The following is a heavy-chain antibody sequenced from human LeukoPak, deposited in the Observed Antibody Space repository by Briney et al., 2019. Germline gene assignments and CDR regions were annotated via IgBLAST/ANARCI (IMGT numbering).Heavy chain of an antibody. CDR3: AKAYSSSWYRWFDP. V-gene: IGHV3-30*18. Sequence: GRSLRLSCAASGFTFSSYGMHWVRQAPGKGPEWVAVISYDGSNKYYADSVKGRFTISRDNSKNTLYLQMNSLRAEDTAVYYCAKAYSSSWYRWFDPWGQGTLVTVSS. CDR2: ISYDGSNK. D-gene: IGHD6-13*01. J-gene: IGHJ5*02. CDR1: GFTFSSYG.